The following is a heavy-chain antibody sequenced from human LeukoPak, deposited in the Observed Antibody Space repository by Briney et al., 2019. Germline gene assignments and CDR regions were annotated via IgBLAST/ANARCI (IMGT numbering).Heavy chain of an antibody. CDR3: ARDMSLTRIAAAGTDYYYYMDV. D-gene: IGHD6-13*01. J-gene: IGHJ6*03. CDR2: INPSGGST. V-gene: IGHV1-2*02. Sequence: ASVKVSCKASGYTFTGYYMHWVRQAPGQGLEWMGWINPSGGSTSYAQKFQGRVTMTRDTSISTAYMELSRLRSDDTAVYYCARDMSLTRIAAAGTDYYYYMDVWGKGTTVTVSS. CDR1: GYTFTGYY.